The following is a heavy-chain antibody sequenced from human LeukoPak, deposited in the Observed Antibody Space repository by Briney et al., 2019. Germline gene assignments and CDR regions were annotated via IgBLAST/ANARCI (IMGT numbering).Heavy chain of an antibody. CDR2: MNPNSGNT. CDR1: GYTFTSSD. CDR3: ARGVTYCSSTRCYTLDY. Sequence: ASVNVSCKASGYTFTSSDINWVRQATGQGLEWVGWMNPNSGNTGYVQKFQGRVTMTRNTSISTAYMELSSLRSEDTAVYYCARGVTYCSSTRCYTLDYWGQGTLVTVSS. D-gene: IGHD2-2*02. V-gene: IGHV1-8*01. J-gene: IGHJ4*02.